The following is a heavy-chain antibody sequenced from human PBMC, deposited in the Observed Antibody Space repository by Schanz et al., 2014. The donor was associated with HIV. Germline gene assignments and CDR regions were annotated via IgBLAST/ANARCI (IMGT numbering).Heavy chain of an antibody. CDR2: ISSGSSHI. D-gene: IGHD3-22*01. Sequence: VQLVESGGGVVQPGKSLRLSCAASGFTFSSYGMHWVRQAPGKGLEWVSSISSGSSHIYNADSVKGRFTISRDNARNTLYLQMNSLRAEDTAVSYFAIEDHYDDGTYYQGAFDIWGQGTLVTVSS. CDR3: AIEDHYDDGTYYQGAFDI. V-gene: IGHV3-21*01. CDR1: GFTFSSYG. J-gene: IGHJ4*02.